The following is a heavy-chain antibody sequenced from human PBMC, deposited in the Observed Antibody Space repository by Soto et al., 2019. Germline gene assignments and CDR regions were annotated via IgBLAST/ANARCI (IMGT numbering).Heavy chain of an antibody. D-gene: IGHD6-19*01. J-gene: IGHJ4*02. V-gene: IGHV4-39*01. CDR1: GGSISSSSYY. CDR3: ASSSSGWYYFDY. Sequence: QLQLQESGPGLVKPSETLSLTCTVSGGSISSSSYYWGWIRQPPGKGLEWIGSIYYSGSTYYNPSLKSRVTISGDTSKNPFSLKLSSVTAADTAVYYCASSSSGWYYFDYWGQGTLVTVSS. CDR2: IYYSGST.